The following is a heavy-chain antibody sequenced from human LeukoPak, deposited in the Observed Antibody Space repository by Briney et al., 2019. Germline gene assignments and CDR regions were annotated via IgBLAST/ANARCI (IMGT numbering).Heavy chain of an antibody. D-gene: IGHD3-3*01. Sequence: GGSLRLSCAASGFIFSDYYMSWIRQAPGKGLEWISYISSSSTTIYYAESVKGRFIISRDNAKNSLYLQMNSLRAEDTAVYYCATHPGMGYDFFWALDVWGKGTTVTVSS. J-gene: IGHJ6*04. CDR2: ISSSSTTI. V-gene: IGHV3-11*04. CDR3: ATHPGMGYDFFWALDV. CDR1: GFIFSDYY.